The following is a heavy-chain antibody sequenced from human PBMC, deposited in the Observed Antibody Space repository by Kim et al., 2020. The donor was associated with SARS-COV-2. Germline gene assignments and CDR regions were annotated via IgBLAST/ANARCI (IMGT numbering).Heavy chain of an antibody. Sequence: GGSLRLSCAASGFTFDDYAMHWVRQAPGKGLEWVSGISWNSGSIGYADSVKGRFTISRDNAKNSLYLQMNSLGAEDTALYYCAKDIGDGDYVAYYYYYYG. V-gene: IGHV3-9*01. J-gene: IGHJ6*01. D-gene: IGHD4-17*01. CDR1: GFTFDDYA. CDR3: AKDIGDGDYVAYYYYYYG. CDR2: ISWNSGSI.